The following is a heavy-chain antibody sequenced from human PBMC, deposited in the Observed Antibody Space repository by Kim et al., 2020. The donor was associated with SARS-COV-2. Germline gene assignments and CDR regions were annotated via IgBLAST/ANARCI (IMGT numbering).Heavy chain of an antibody. CDR3: AKDSRTYFDY. J-gene: IGHJ4*02. CDR2: ISYDGSNK. CDR1: GFTFSSYG. V-gene: IGHV3-30*18. Sequence: GGSLRLSCAASGFTFSSYGMYWVRQAPGKGLEWVAVISYDGSNKYYADSVKGRFTISRDNSKNTLYLQMNSLRAEDTAVYYCAKDSRTYFDYWGQGTLVTVSS.